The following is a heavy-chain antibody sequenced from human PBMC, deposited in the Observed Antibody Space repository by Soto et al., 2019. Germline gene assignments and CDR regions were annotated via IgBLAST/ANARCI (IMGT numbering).Heavy chain of an antibody. CDR2: IYYSGST. V-gene: IGHV4-30-2*05. CDR3: ARAGIVGAPVGY. Sequence: PSETLSLTCAVSGGSISSGGYSWSWIRQPPGKGLEWIGYIYYSGSTYYNPSLKSRVTISVDTSKNQFSLKLSSVTAADTAVYYCARAGIVGAPVGYWGQGTLVTVSS. J-gene: IGHJ4*02. D-gene: IGHD1-26*01. CDR1: GGSISSGGYS.